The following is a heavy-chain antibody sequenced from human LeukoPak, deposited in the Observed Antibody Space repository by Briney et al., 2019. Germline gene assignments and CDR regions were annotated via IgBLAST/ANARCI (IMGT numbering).Heavy chain of an antibody. Sequence: QSGGSLRLSCVASGFTFSNYDLHWVRQSTGKGLEWVSAIRTAAGDTHYSDSVKGRFTISRENAKNSVYLQMDSLRAGDTAVYFCARGSRGDFYYYIDVWGKGTTVTVSS. D-gene: IGHD3-10*01. CDR3: ARGSRGDFYYYIDV. CDR1: GFTFSNYD. V-gene: IGHV3-13*01. J-gene: IGHJ6*03. CDR2: IRTAAGDT.